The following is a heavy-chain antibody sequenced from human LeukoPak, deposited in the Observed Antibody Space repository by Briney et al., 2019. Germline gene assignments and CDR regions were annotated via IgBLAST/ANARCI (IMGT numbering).Heavy chain of an antibody. CDR2: IYYSGST. D-gene: IGHD2-2*01. Sequence: TSETLSLTCTVSGVSISSSSYYWGWLRQPPGKGLEWIGSIYYSGSTYYNPSLKSRVTISVDTSKNQFSLKLSSVTAADTAVYYCARRSRTRWFDPWGQGTLVTVSS. CDR3: ARRSRTRWFDP. CDR1: GVSISSSSYY. V-gene: IGHV4-39*07. J-gene: IGHJ5*02.